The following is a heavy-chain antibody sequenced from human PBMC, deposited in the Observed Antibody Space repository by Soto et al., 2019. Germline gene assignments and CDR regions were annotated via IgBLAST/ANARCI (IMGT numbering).Heavy chain of an antibody. CDR3: TSGVNWNDVSDY. J-gene: IGHJ4*02. V-gene: IGHV4-59*01. D-gene: IGHD1-1*01. CDR2: IYSNGRT. CDR1: GGSISSYY. Sequence: ASETLSLTCTVSGGSISSYYWTWIRQPPGKGLEWIGYIYSNGRTNYNPSLKSRVTISVDTSKNQFSLKLRSVTAADKAVYYCTSGVNWNDVSDYWGQGTLVTVSS.